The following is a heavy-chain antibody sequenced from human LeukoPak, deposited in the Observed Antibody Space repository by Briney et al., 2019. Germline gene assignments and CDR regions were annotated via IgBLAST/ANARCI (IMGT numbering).Heavy chain of an antibody. CDR2: MNPNSGNT. Sequence: ASVKVSCKASGYTFTSYDINWVRQATGQGLEWMGWMNPNSGNTGYAQKFQGRATITRNTSISTAYMELSSLRSEDTAVYYCARVPSYCSSTSCRRYYFDYWGQGTLVTVSS. CDR1: GYTFTSYD. J-gene: IGHJ4*02. CDR3: ARVPSYCSSTSCRRYYFDY. D-gene: IGHD2-2*01. V-gene: IGHV1-8*03.